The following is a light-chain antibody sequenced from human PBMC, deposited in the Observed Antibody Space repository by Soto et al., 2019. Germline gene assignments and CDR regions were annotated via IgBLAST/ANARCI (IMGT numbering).Light chain of an antibody. Sequence: DIQMTQSPSSLSASVGDRVTITCQASQDINKNLIWYQQKPGKAPKLLIYDASDLETGVPSRFSGSGSWTCFTFTISSLQPEEFGTYYCQQYECLPLTFGQETRLEIK. V-gene: IGKV1-33*01. CDR2: DAS. CDR3: QQYECLPLT. CDR1: QDINKN. J-gene: IGKJ5*01.